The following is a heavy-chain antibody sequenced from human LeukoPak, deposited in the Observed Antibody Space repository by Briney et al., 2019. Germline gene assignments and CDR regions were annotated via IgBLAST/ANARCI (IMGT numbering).Heavy chain of an antibody. V-gene: IGHV1-2*04. CDR2: INPNSGGT. CDR3: ARGPFYYDSSGYYLY. J-gene: IGHJ4*02. D-gene: IGHD3-22*01. Sequence: GASVKVSCKASGYTFTGYYMHWVRQAPGQGLEWMGWINPNSGGTNYAQKFQGWVTMTRDTSISTAYMELSRLRSDDTAVYYCARGPFYYDSSGYYLYWGQGTLVTVSS. CDR1: GYTFTGYY.